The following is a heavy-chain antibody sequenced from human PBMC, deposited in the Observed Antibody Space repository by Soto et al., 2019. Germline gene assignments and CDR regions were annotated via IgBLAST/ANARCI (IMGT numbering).Heavy chain of an antibody. D-gene: IGHD3-10*01. J-gene: IGHJ6*02. CDR1: GGTFSSYA. CDR2: IIPIFGTA. CDR3: AITMVRGVIRYYYGMDV. V-gene: IGHV1-69*12. Sequence: QVQLVQSGAEVKKPGSSVKVSCKASGGTFSSYAISWVRQAPGQGLEWMGGIIPIFGTANYAQKFQGRVTITADESTSTAYMELSSLRSEDTAVYYCAITMVRGVIRYYYGMDVWGQGTTVTVSS.